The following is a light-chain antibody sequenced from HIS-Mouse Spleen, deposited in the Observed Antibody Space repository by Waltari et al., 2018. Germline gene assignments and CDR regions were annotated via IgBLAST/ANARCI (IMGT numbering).Light chain of an antibody. Sequence: QAGLTQPPSVSKGLRQTATLTCTGNSNIVGNQGAAWLQQHQGHPPKLLSYRNNNRPSGISARFSASRSGNTASLTITGLQPEDEADYYCSALDSSLSAWVFGGGTKLTVL. V-gene: IGLV10-54*02. CDR1: SNIVGNQG. CDR3: SALDSSLSAWV. J-gene: IGLJ3*02. CDR2: RNN.